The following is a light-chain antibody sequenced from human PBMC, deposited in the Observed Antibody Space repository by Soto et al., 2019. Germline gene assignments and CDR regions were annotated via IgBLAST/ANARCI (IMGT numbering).Light chain of an antibody. V-gene: IGLV1-40*01. CDR1: SSNIGAGYD. CDR3: QSHDSSLSGYV. J-gene: IGLJ1*01. Sequence: QSVLTQPPSVSGAPGQRVTISCTGSSSNIGAGYDVHWYQQLPGTAPKLLIYGNSNRPSGVPDRFSGSKSGTSASLAITGLQAEDEADYYCQSHDSSLSGYVFGPGTKVTV. CDR2: GNS.